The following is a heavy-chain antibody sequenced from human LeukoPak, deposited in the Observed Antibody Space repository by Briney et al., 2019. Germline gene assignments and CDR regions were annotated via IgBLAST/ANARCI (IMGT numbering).Heavy chain of an antibody. CDR3: ARGGYHHGFDI. CDR1: EFTFTNYW. Sequence: GGSLRLSCAASEFTFTNYWMHWVRQAPGEGLVWVSRIDNDGSDSIYADSVKGRFTISRDNAKNTVYLQTHGLRADDTAVYYCARGGYHHGFDIWGQGTMVTVSS. J-gene: IGHJ3*02. D-gene: IGHD1-14*01. CDR2: IDNDGSDS. V-gene: IGHV3-74*01.